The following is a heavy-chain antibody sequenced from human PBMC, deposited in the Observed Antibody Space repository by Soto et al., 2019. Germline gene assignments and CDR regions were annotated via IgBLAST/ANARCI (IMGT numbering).Heavy chain of an antibody. Sequence: SETLSLTCTVSGGSISSGGYYWSWIRQHPGKGLEWIGYIYYSGSTYYNPSLKSRVTISVDTSKNQFSLKLSSVTAADTAVYYCVCGLGAIMVWGRGCGPWGQGTLVIVSS. CDR1: GGSISSGGYY. V-gene: IGHV4-31*03. CDR2: IYYSGST. CDR3: VCGLGAIMVWGRGCGP. J-gene: IGHJ5*02. D-gene: IGHD3-10*01.